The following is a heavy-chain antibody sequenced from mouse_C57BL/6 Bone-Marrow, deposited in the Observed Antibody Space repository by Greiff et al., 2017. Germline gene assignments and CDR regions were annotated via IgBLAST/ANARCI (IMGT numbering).Heavy chain of an antibody. J-gene: IGHJ2*01. Sequence: EVNVVESGGGLVTPGGSLKLSCAASGFTFSDYGMHWVRQAPEKGLEWVAYISRGSSTIYYADTVKGRFTISRDNAKNTLFLQMTSLRAEDTAMYYCARGPDYWGQGTTLTVSS. CDR3: ARGPDY. V-gene: IGHV5-17*01. CDR1: GFTFSDYG. CDR2: ISRGSSTI.